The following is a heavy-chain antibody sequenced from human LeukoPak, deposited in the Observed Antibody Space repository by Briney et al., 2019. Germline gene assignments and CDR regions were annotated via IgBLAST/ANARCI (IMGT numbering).Heavy chain of an antibody. V-gene: IGHV3-73*01. J-gene: IGHJ4*02. CDR1: GFTFSGSA. CDR3: TRPKLVGSSGYFYGDY. D-gene: IGHD3-22*01. CDR2: IRSKANSYAT. Sequence: GGSLRLSCAASGFTFSGSAMHWVRQASGKGLEWVGRIRSKANSYATAYAASVKGRFTISRDDSKNTAYLQMNSLKTEDTAVYYCTRPKLVGSSGYFYGDYWGQGTLVTVSS.